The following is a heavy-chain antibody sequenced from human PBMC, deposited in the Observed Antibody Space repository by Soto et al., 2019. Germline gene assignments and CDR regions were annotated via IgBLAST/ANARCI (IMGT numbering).Heavy chain of an antibody. Sequence: SETLSLTCTVSGGSVSSGSYSWSWMRQPPGKGLEWIGYIYHSGTTNSNPSLKSRVAISVDTSRNQFSLKLSSVTAADTAVYYCARGGGSYYIAYWGQGTLVTVSS. CDR1: GGSVSSGSYS. CDR3: ARGGGSYYIAY. J-gene: IGHJ4*02. V-gene: IGHV4-61*01. D-gene: IGHD1-26*01. CDR2: IYHSGTT.